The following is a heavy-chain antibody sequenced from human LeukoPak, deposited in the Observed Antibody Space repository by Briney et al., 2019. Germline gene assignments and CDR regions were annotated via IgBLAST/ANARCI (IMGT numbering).Heavy chain of an antibody. CDR3: ARGLVWRFLLDSRRDSFDI. V-gene: IGHV4-34*01. CDR1: GGSFSDYQ. CDR2: ISHSGTT. Sequence: SETLSLTCAVSGGSFSDYQWNWIRQSPGKGLEWLGEISHSGTTTYNPSLESRVTISVDTSKNQFSLRLRSVTAADTAVYYCARGLVWRFLLDSRRDSFDIWGQGTTITVSS. D-gene: IGHD3-16*01. J-gene: IGHJ3*02.